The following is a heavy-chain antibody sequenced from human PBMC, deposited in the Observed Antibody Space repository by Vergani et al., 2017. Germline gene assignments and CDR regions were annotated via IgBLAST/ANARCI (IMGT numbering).Heavy chain of an antibody. V-gene: IGHV3-21*01. CDR3: ARDHTTAWFGELSQPSYYYYRMDV. J-gene: IGHJ6*02. Sequence: EVQLVESGGGLVKPGGSLRLSCAASGFTFSSYSMNWVRQAPGKGLEWVSSISSSSSTIYYADSVKGRFTISRDNAKKSLYLKMNSLRAEDTAVYYCARDHTTAWFGELSQPSYYYYRMDVWGQGTTVTVSS. CDR2: ISSSSSTI. D-gene: IGHD3-10*01. CDR1: GFTFSSYS.